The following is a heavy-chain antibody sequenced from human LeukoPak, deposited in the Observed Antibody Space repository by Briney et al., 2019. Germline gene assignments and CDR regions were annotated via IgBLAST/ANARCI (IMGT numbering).Heavy chain of an antibody. V-gene: IGHV3-23*01. D-gene: IGHD3-16*01. Sequence: GGSLRLSCAASGFTFSSYAMSWVRQAPGEGLEWVSAISGSGGSTYYADSVKGRFTISRDNSKNTLYLQMNSLRAEDTAVYYCAKDAFRAEGFDWFDPWGQGTLVTVSS. CDR1: GFTFSSYA. CDR3: AKDAFRAEGFDWFDP. CDR2: ISGSGGST. J-gene: IGHJ5*02.